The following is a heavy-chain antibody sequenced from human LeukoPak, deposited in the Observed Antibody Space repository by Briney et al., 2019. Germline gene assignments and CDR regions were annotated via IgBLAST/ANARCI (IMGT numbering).Heavy chain of an antibody. Sequence: GASVKVSCKASGGTFSSYAISWVRQAPGQGLEWMGGIIPIFGTANYAQKFQGRVTITADESTSTAYIELSSLRSEDTAVYYCAIKFSSGYINCFDPWGQGTLVTVSS. CDR1: GGTFSSYA. CDR3: AIKFSSGYINCFDP. J-gene: IGHJ5*02. D-gene: IGHD3-22*01. V-gene: IGHV1-69*13. CDR2: IIPIFGTA.